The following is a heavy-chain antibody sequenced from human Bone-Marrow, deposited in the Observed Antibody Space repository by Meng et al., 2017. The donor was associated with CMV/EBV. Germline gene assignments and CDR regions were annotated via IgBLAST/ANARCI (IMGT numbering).Heavy chain of an antibody. V-gene: IGHV5-51*01. Sequence: KVSCKGSGYSFTSYWIGWVRQMPGKGLEWMGIIYPGDSDTSYSPSFQGQVTISADKSTSTDYLQWSSLRASDTAVYYFAREYQLLYNWFDPWGQGTLVTVSS. CDR2: IYPGDSDT. CDR3: AREYQLLYNWFDP. J-gene: IGHJ5*02. D-gene: IGHD2-2*01. CDR1: GYSFTSYW.